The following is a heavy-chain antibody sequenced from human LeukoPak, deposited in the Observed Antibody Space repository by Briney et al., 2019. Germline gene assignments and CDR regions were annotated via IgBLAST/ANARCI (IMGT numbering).Heavy chain of an antibody. Sequence: SVKVSCKASGGTFSSYAISWVRQAPGQGLEWVGGIIPIFGTANYAQKFQGRVTITADESTSTAYMELSSLRSEDTAVYYCARDHCSGGSCYSGIYYYYYGMDVWGQGTTVTVSS. J-gene: IGHJ6*02. CDR1: GGTFSSYA. CDR2: IIPIFGTA. CDR3: ARDHCSGGSCYSGIYYYYYGMDV. D-gene: IGHD2-15*01. V-gene: IGHV1-69*13.